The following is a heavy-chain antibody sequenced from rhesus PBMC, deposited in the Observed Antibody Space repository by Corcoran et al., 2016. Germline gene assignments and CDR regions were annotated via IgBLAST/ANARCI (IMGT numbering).Heavy chain of an antibody. J-gene: IGHJ4*01. CDR1: GYSISSGYG. CDR3: AREGGRGHFDY. D-gene: IGHD1-44*02. CDR2: ISDSGST. Sequence: QLQLQESGPGLVKPSETLSLTCAVSGYSISSGYGRSWIRQPPGKGLEWIGYISDSGSTSYNPSLKIRFIISRDTSKNQFSMTLSSVTAADTAVYYCAREGGRGHFDYWGQGVLVTVSS. V-gene: IGHV4-122*02.